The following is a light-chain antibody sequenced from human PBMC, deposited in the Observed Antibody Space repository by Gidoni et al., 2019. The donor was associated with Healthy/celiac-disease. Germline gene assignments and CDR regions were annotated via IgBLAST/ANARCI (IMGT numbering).Light chain of an antibody. CDR1: QSISSW. CDR3: QQYNSYLMYT. Sequence: IQMTQSTSTLSASVGDRVTITCRASQSISSWLAWYQQKPGKAPKLLIYDASSLESGVPSRFSGSGSGTEFTLTISSLQPDDFATYYCQQYNSYLMYTFGQGTKLEIK. V-gene: IGKV1-5*01. J-gene: IGKJ2*01. CDR2: DAS.